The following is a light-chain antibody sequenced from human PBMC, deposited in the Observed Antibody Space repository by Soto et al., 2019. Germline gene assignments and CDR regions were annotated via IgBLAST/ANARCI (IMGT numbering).Light chain of an antibody. CDR1: QSISTH. CDR3: QESYSRPPWM. CDR2: AAS. V-gene: IGKV1-39*01. J-gene: IGKJ1*01. Sequence: IPTTQSPSSVSATVGDRVPVTCRASQSISTHLNWYQQKPGKAPKLLIYAASTVNSGVPSRFSGSGSGTDFTLTISSLQVEDFATYYCQESYSRPPWMFGQGTKVDI.